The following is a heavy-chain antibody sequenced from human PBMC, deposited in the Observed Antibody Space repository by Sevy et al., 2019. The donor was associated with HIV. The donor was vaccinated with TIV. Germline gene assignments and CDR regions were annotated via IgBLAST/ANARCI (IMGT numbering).Heavy chain of an antibody. CDR3: AKDRVSGTYYTGDFDY. V-gene: IGHV3-23*01. D-gene: IGHD3-10*01. J-gene: IGHJ4*02. CDR1: GFTFSNYA. CDR2: ITINGGTT. Sequence: GGSLRLSCAASGFTFSNYAMSWVRQAPGKGLEWVSVITINGGTTYYADSVKGRFTISRDSSKNTLYLQMNSLRAEDTAIYYCAKDRVSGTYYTGDFDYWGQGTLVTVSS.